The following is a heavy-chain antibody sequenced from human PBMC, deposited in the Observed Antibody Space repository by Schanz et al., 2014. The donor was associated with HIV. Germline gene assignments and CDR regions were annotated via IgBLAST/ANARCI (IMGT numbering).Heavy chain of an antibody. J-gene: IGHJ5*02. CDR3: ATLVVIIMEEKWFDP. CDR1: GFTFNNYA. Sequence: EVQLLEFGGGSVRPGESLRLSCLASGFTFNNYAMSWVRQAPGKGLEWVSGISGTDGSRSYADSVKGRFTISRDNSRNTLSLEMNRLRVEDTAVYYCATLVVIIMEEKWFDPWGQGTLVTVSS. D-gene: IGHD3-22*01. CDR2: ISGTDGSR. V-gene: IGHV3-23*01.